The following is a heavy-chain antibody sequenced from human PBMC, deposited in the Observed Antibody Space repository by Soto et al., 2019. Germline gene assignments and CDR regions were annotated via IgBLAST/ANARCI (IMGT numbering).Heavy chain of an antibody. Sequence: SETLSLTCTFSGVSISSGGYYWSWIRQHPGKGLEWIGSIYYSGSTYYNPSLKSRVTISVDTSKNQFSLKLSSVTAADTAVYYCARGELYGNWFDPWGQGTLVTVSS. D-gene: IGHD1-26*01. V-gene: IGHV4-31*03. CDR3: ARGELYGNWFDP. J-gene: IGHJ5*02. CDR2: IYYSGST. CDR1: GVSISSGGYY.